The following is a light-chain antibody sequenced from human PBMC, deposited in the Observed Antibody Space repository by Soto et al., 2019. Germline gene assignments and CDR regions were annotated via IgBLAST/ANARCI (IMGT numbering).Light chain of an antibody. CDR3: SSFAGSNNYV. Sequence: QSVLTQPPSASGSPGQSVTISCTGTSSDVGGYNYVSWYQQHPGKAPKLMIYEVTKRPSGVPDRFSGSKSGNTASLTVSGLQAEDEAEYYCSSFAGSNNYVFGTGT. J-gene: IGLJ1*01. CDR2: EVT. CDR1: SSDVGGYNY. V-gene: IGLV2-8*01.